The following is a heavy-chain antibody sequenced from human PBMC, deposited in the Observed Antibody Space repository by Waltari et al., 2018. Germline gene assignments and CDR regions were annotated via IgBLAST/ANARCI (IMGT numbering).Heavy chain of an antibody. CDR3: ARGRWQPSDWYFDL. V-gene: IGHV3-7*01. CDR2: IKLDGSEE. J-gene: IGHJ2*01. CDR1: EFTFSTYW. D-gene: IGHD3-10*01. Sequence: EVQLVESGGGLVQPGGSLRLSCVASEFTFSTYWMSWVRPAPGRGLEWVASIKLDGSEEYYVDSVKGRFTISRDNARNSLYLQMNSLRAEEDTAQYYCARGRWQPSDWYFDLWGRGTLVTVSS.